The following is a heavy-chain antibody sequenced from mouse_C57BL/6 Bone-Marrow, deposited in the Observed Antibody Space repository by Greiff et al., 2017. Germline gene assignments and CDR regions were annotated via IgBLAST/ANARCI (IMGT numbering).Heavy chain of an antibody. J-gene: IGHJ3*01. Sequence: EVQVVESGGGLVQPGGSMKLSCVASGFTFSNYWMNWVRQSPEKGLEWVAQIRLKSDNYATHYAESVKGRFTISRDDSKSSVYLQMNNLRAEDTGIYYCTREKGYYVGAYWGQGTLVTVSA. D-gene: IGHD2-3*01. CDR3: TREKGYYVGAY. CDR1: GFTFSNYW. CDR2: IRLKSDNYAT. V-gene: IGHV6-3*01.